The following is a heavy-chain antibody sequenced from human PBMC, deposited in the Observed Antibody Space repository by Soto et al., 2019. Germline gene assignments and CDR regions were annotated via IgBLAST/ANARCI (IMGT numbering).Heavy chain of an antibody. J-gene: IGHJ4*02. CDR1: GYSFTTYG. Sequence: QAQLIQSAGEMKKPGASVKVSCKASGYSFTTYGISWVRQAPGQGLAWMGWISAYNGDTDYAQKLQGRLTLTTDTSTNAAYMELRSLRSDDTAIYYCARDSGITRALDWLADGFAYWGQGTLVPVSS. CDR2: ISAYNGDT. V-gene: IGHV1-18*01. D-gene: IGHD3-9*01. CDR3: ARDSGITRALDWLADGFAY.